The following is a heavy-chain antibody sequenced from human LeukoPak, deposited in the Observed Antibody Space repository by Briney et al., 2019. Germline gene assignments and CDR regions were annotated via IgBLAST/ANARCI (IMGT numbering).Heavy chain of an antibody. J-gene: IGHJ4*02. Sequence: GGSLRLSCSASGFTFNKYVMHWVRQAPDKGLEYVSGVSNNGDSTYYADSVKGRFTISRDNSKNTLYLQMSSLRAEDTAAYYCVKGEVRGFKKRGVDYWGQGTLVTVSS. CDR2: VSNNGDST. CDR3: VKGEVRGFKKRGVDY. D-gene: IGHD5-12*01. V-gene: IGHV3-64D*06. CDR1: GFTFNKYV.